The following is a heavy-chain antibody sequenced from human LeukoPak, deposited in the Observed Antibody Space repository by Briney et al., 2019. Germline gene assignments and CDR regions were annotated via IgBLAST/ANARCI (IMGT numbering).Heavy chain of an antibody. CDR3: ARGDRVSGGTDS. V-gene: IGHV1-8*03. CDR2: MNPDNDDT. CDR1: GYTFTDYD. Sequence: ASVKVSCKTSGYTFTDYDINWVRQAPGQGREWMGYMNPDNDDTGYARKFQDRVTITRDTSISTSYMELSSLRSEDTAVYYCARGDRVSGGTDSWGQGTLVTVSS. D-gene: IGHD3-16*01. J-gene: IGHJ4*02.